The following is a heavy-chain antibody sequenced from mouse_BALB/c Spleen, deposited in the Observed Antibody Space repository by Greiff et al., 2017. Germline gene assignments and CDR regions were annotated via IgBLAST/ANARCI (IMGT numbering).Heavy chain of an antibody. Sequence: EVQLQQSGPELVKPGASVKMSCKASGYTFTSYVMHWVKQKPEQGLERIGEINPSNGGTNYNEKFKSKATLTVDKSSSTAYMQLSSLTSEDSAVYYCAREDYGYGLAYWGQGTLVTVSA. D-gene: IGHD2-2*01. CDR1: GYTFTSYV. CDR2: INPSNGGT. CDR3: AREDYGYGLAY. J-gene: IGHJ3*01. V-gene: IGHV1-14*01.